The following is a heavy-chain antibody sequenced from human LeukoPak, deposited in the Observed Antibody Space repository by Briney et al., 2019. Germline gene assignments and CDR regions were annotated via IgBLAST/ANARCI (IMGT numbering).Heavy chain of an antibody. Sequence: ASVKVSCKASGYTFTGYYMHWVRQAPGQGLEWMGWINPNSGGTNYAQKFQGRVTMTRDTSISTAYMELSRLRSDDTAVYYCARGSPLEWLFPAFRWFDPWGQGTLVTVSS. CDR3: ARGSPLEWLFPAFRWFDP. J-gene: IGHJ5*02. V-gene: IGHV1-2*02. CDR2: INPNSGGT. CDR1: GYTFTGYY. D-gene: IGHD3-3*01.